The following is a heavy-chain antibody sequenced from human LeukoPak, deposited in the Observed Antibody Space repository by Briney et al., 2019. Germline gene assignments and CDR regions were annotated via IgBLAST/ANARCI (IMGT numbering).Heavy chain of an antibody. Sequence: ASVKVSCKVSGYTLTELSMHWVRQAPGKGLEWMGGFDPEDGETIYAQKFQGRVTMTEDTSTDTAYMELSSLRSEDTAVYYCATVGITGTTHMSWFDPWGQGTLATVSS. CDR1: GYTLTELS. J-gene: IGHJ5*02. CDR3: ATVGITGTTHMSWFDP. CDR2: FDPEDGET. D-gene: IGHD1-7*01. V-gene: IGHV1-24*01.